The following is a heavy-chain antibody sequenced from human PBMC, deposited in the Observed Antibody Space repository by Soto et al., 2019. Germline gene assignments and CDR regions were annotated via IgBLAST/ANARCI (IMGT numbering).Heavy chain of an antibody. CDR3: ARVHKNWFGS. CDR1: GYNFTAFW. CDR2: IDPSDSYT. J-gene: IGHJ5*01. V-gene: IGHV5-10-1*01. Sequence: GESLKISCKASGYNFTAFWIHWVRQTPGKGLEWLGKIDPSDSYTNYSPSFEGHVTTSTDKSTTTAFLQWSSLRASDTALYYCARVHKNWFGSWAQGTMVAASS.